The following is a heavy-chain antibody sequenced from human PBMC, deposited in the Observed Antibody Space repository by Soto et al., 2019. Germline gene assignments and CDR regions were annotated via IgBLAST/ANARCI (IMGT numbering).Heavy chain of an antibody. CDR3: AIRIAAAGDYYYMDV. J-gene: IGHJ6*03. CDR1: GGSFSGYY. CDR2: INHSGST. V-gene: IGHV4-34*01. D-gene: IGHD6-13*01. Sequence: GGSFSGYYWSWIRQPPGKGLEWIGEINHSGSTNYNPSLKSRVTISVDTSKNQFSLKLSSVTAADTAVYYCAIRIAAAGDYYYMDVWGKGTTVTVSS.